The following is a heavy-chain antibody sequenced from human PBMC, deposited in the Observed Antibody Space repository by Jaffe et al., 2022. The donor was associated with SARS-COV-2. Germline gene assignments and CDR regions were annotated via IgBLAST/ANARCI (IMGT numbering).Heavy chain of an antibody. CDR3: AKGHEPGPYYYDSSGSKTIYSYWYFDL. J-gene: IGHJ2*01. CDR2: ISGSGGST. Sequence: EVQLLESGGGLVQPGGSLRLSCAASGFTFSSYAMSWVRQAPGKGLEWVSAISGSGGSTYYADSVKGRFTISRDNSKNTLYLQMNSLRAEDTAVYYCAKGHEPGPYYYDSSGSKTIYSYWYFDLWGRGTLVTVSS. V-gene: IGHV3-23*01. CDR1: GFTFSSYA. D-gene: IGHD3-22*01.